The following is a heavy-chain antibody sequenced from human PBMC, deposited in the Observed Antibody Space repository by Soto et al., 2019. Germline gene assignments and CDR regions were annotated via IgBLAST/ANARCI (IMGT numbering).Heavy chain of an antibody. V-gene: IGHV4-59*12. D-gene: IGHD1-20*01. CDR3: ARDMAITGTTGPLSYYYGMDV. Sequence: PSETLSLTCTVSGGSISSYYWSWIRQPPGKGLEWIGYIYYSGSTYYNPSLKSRVTISVDTSKNQFSLKLSSVTAADTAVYYCARDMAITGTTGPLSYYYGMDVWGQGTTVTVS. CDR2: IYYSGST. CDR1: GGSISSYY. J-gene: IGHJ6*02.